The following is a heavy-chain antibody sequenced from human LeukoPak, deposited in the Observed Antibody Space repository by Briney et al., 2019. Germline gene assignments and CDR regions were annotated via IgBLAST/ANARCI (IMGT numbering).Heavy chain of an antibody. D-gene: IGHD3-22*01. CDR3: VRQGGRGHFPDYYLGLDN. V-gene: IGHV3-53*01. CDR2: IYNDGNT. Sequence: GGSLRLSCAASGFSVNNNFMTWIRQAPGKGLEWVSLIYNDGNTYYADSVKGRFTISRDGSKNTLYLQMNNLRVEDTAVYYCVRQGGRGHFPDYYLGLDNWGQGTRVTVSS. CDR1: GFSVNNNF. J-gene: IGHJ4*02.